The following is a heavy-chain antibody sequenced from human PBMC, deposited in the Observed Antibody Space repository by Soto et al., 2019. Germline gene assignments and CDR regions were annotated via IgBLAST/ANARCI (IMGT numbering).Heavy chain of an antibody. CDR2: IDPSDSST. Sequence: PGESLKISCKASGYTFTIYWITWVHQMPGKGLEWMGRIDPSDSSTNYSPSFQGHVTISTDKSITTAHLQWSSLKVSDTAMYYCAATGYTYGYHFDHWGQGTQVTVSS. CDR1: GYTFTIYW. CDR3: AATGYTYGYHFDH. J-gene: IGHJ4*02. V-gene: IGHV5-10-1*01. D-gene: IGHD5-18*01.